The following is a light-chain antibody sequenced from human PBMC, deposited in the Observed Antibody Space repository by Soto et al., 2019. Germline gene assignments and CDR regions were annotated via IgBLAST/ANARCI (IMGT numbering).Light chain of an antibody. CDR2: EVS. V-gene: IGLV2-23*02. CDR1: SSDVGSYNL. J-gene: IGLJ2*01. CDR3: CSYAGSSTFV. Sequence: QLVLTQPASVSGSPGQSITISCTGTSSDVGSYNLVSWYQQHPGKAPKLMIYEVSKRPSGVSNRFSGSKSGNTASLTISGLQAEDEADSYCCSYAGSSTFVFGGGTQLTVL.